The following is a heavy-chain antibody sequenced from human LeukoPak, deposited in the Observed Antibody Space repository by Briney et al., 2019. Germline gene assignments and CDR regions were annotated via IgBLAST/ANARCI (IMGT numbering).Heavy chain of an antibody. D-gene: IGHD3-10*01. V-gene: IGHV1-69*05. J-gene: IGHJ5*02. CDR3: ARVYYYGSGSHWNNWFDP. CDR2: IIPIFGTA. Sequence: ASVKVSCKASGGTFSSYAISWVRQAPGQGLEWMGRIIPIFGTANYAQKFQGRVTITTDESTSTAYMELSSLRSEDTAVYYCARVYYYGSGSHWNNWFDPWGQGTLVTVSS. CDR1: GGTFSSYA.